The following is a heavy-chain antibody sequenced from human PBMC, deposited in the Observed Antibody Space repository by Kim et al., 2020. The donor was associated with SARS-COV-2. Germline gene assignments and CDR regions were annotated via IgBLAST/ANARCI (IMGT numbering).Heavy chain of an antibody. D-gene: IGHD2-15*01. CDR1: GGSISSSSYY. V-gene: IGHV4-39*01. CDR2: IYYSGST. J-gene: IGHJ4*02. Sequence: SETLSLTCTVSGGSISSSSYYWGWIRQPPGKGLEWIGSIYYSGSTYYNPSLKSRVTISVDTSKNQFSLKLSSVTAADTAVYYCARRLKYCSGGSCYFDYWGQGTLVTVSS. CDR3: ARRLKYCSGGSCYFDY.